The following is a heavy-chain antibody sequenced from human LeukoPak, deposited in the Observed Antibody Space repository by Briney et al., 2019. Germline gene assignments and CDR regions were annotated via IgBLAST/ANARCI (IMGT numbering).Heavy chain of an antibody. CDR3: AREVVVAATYDY. CDR1: GGSISSYY. CDR2: IYYSGST. Sequence: NPSGTLSLTCTVSGGSISSYYWSWIRQPPGKGLEWIGYIYYSGSTNYNPSLKSRVTISVDTSKNQFSLKLSSVTAADTAVYYCAREVVVAATYDYWGQGTLVTVSS. V-gene: IGHV4-59*12. J-gene: IGHJ4*02. D-gene: IGHD2-15*01.